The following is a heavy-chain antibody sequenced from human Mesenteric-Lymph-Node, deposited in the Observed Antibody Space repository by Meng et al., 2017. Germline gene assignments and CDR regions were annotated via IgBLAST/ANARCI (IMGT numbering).Heavy chain of an antibody. CDR1: CGPINSSSYY. D-gene: IGHD6-13*01. CDR2: IYYSGRT. V-gene: IGHV4-39*01. Sequence: QLPLQEHVPGLVNLSEPLPRTCSVSCGPINSSSYYWGWIRQPPGKGLEWIGSIYYSGRTYYNPSLKSRVTISVDTSKNQFSLKLSSVTAADTAVYYCARPIAAAGWFDPWGQGTLVTVSS. J-gene: IGHJ5*02. CDR3: ARPIAAAGWFDP.